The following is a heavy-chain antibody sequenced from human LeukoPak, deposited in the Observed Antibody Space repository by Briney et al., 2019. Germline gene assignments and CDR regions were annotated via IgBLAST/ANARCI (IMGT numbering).Heavy chain of an antibody. V-gene: IGHV3-21*01. J-gene: IGHJ3*02. Sequence: GGSLRLSCAASGFTFSSYSMNWVRQAPGKGLEWVSSISTSSIYIYYADSMKGRFTISRDNAKKSLYLQMNSLRAEDTAVYYCARGHGVVAASDDAFDIWGQGTMVTVSS. D-gene: IGHD2-2*01. CDR1: GFTFSSYS. CDR2: ISTSSIYI. CDR3: ARGHGVVAASDDAFDI.